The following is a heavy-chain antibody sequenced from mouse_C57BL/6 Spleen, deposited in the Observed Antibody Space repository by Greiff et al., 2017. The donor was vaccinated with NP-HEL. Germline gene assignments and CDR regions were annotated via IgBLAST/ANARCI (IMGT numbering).Heavy chain of an antibody. V-gene: IGHV7-1*01. CDR2: SRNKANDYTT. J-gene: IGHJ4*01. Sequence: EVMLVESGGGLVQSGRSLRLSCATSGFTFSDFYMEWVRQAPGKGLEWIAASRNKANDYTTEYSASVKGRFIVSRDTSQSILYLQMNALRAEDTAIDYCARDPYAMDYWGQGTSVTVSS. CDR1: GFTFSDFY. CDR3: ARDPYAMDY.